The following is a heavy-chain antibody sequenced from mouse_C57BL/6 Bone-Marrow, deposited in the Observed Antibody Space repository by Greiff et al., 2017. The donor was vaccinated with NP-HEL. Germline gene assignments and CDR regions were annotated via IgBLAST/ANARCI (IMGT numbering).Heavy chain of an antibody. V-gene: IGHV5-4*01. Sequence: EVQGVESGGGLVKPGGSLKLSCAASGFTFSSYAMSWVRQTPEKRLEWVATISDGGSYTYYPDNVKGRFTISRDNAKNNLYLQMSHLKSEDTAMYYCARADYDAMDYWGQGTSVTVSS. J-gene: IGHJ4*01. CDR2: ISDGGSYT. CDR3: ARADYDAMDY. CDR1: GFTFSSYA.